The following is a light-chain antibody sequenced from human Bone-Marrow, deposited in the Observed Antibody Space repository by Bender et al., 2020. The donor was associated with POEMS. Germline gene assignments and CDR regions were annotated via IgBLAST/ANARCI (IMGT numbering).Light chain of an antibody. J-gene: IGLJ3*02. V-gene: IGLV2-14*02. CDR3: ISYTSSSTLV. CDR1: SSDVGHSV. Sequence: QSALTQPASLSGSPGQSITFSCTGTSSDVGHSVVSWHQHHSGKAPKLIIYEVARRPSEVSNRFSGSKSGNTASLTISGLQAEDEADYFCISYTSSSTLVFGGGTKLTVL. CDR2: EVA.